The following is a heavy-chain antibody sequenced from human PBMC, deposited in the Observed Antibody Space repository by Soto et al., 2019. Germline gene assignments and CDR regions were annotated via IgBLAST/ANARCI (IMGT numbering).Heavy chain of an antibody. D-gene: IGHD1-7*01. CDR1: GFSLTTSGVG. CDR2: IYWDDDK. V-gene: IGHV2-5*02. Sequence: QITLKESGPTLVKPTQTLTLTCTFSGFSLTTSGVGVGWIRQPPGKALEWLAFIYWDDDKYYSPSLNSRLTITKHTSKNQEVLTMTNMDPVDTATYYCAHRSPYNRNWNTGWFGPWGQGTLVTVSS. CDR3: AHRSPYNRNWNTGWFGP. J-gene: IGHJ5*02.